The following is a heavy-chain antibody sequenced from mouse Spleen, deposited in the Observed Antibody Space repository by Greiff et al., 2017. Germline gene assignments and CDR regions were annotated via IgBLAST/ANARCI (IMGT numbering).Heavy chain of an antibody. J-gene: IGHJ4*01. D-gene: IGHD2-5*01. Sequence: QVQLQQSGAELARPGASVKLSCKASGYTFTSYGISWVKQRTGQGLEWIGEIYPRSGNTYYNEKFKGKATLTADKSSSTAYMELRSLTSEDSAVYFCARGGYYSNDYAMDYWGRGTSVTVSS. CDR1: GYTFTSYG. CDR2: IYPRSGNT. V-gene: IGHV1-81*01. CDR3: ARGGYYSNDYAMDY.